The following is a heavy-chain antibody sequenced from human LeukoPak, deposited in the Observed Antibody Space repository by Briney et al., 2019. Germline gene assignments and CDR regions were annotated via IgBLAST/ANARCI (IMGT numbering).Heavy chain of an antibody. Sequence: ASVKVSCKASGYTCNSYGISWVRQAPGQGLECMGWISAYNGNTNYAQKLQGRVTMTTDTSTRTAYMELRSLRSDDTAVYYCARDLPLELSGWKTFDYWGQGTLVTVSS. CDR3: ARDLPLELSGWKTFDY. J-gene: IGHJ4*02. CDR1: GYTCNSYG. D-gene: IGHD6-19*01. CDR2: ISAYNGNT. V-gene: IGHV1-18*01.